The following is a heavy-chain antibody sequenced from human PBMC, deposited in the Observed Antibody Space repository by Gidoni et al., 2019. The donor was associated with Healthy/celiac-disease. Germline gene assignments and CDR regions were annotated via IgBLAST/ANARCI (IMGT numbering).Heavy chain of an antibody. J-gene: IGHJ6*02. CDR3: ARVKGCSSTSCYEYYYYGMDV. Sequence: EVQLVESGGGLVQPGGSLRLSCAASGFTVSSTYMSWVRQAPGKGLEWVSVIYSGGSTYYADSVKGRFTISRDNSKNTLYLQMNSLRAEDTAVYYCARVKGCSSTSCYEYYYYGMDVWGQGTTVTVSS. CDR2: IYSGGST. V-gene: IGHV3-66*01. CDR1: GFTVSSTY. D-gene: IGHD2-2*01.